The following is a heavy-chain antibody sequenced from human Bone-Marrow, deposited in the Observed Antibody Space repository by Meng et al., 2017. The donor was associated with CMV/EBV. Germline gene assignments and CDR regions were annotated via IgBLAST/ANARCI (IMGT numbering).Heavy chain of an antibody. CDR3: AVCSTSCFTGAFDI. CDR1: GGSISSSSYY. CDR2: IYYSGST. Sequence: GSLRLSCTVSGGSISSSSYYWGWIRQPPGKGLEWIGSIYYSGSTYYNPSLKSRVTISVDTSKNQFSLKLSSVTAADTAVYYCAVCSTSCFTGAFDIWGQGTMVTVSS. D-gene: IGHD2-2*01. J-gene: IGHJ3*02. V-gene: IGHV4-39*07.